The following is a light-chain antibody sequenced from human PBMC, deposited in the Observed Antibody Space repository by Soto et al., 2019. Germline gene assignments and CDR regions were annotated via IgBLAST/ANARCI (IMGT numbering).Light chain of an antibody. J-gene: IGKJ2*01. CDR2: AAS. Sequence: ENVLTQSPGTLSLSPGERATLSCRASQSIASTFLAWYQQKPGQAPRLLIYAASSRATGIPDRFSGSGSGTDFTLTSSRLEPEDFAVYYCQQYDKSLYTFGQGTKLEIK. CDR3: QQYDKSLYT. V-gene: IGKV3-20*01. CDR1: QSIASTF.